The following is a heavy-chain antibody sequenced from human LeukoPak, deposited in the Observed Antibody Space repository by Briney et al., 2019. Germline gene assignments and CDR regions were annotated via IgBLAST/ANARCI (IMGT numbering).Heavy chain of an antibody. Sequence: GGSLRLPCAASGFTFSSYAMHWVRQAPGKGLEYVSAISSDGGSTYYANSVKGRFTISGDNSKNTLYLQMGSLRAEDMAVYYCARDFEAPMVRGWGPFDYWGQGTLVTVSS. CDR3: ARDFEAPMVRGWGPFDY. CDR1: GFTFSSYA. J-gene: IGHJ4*02. V-gene: IGHV3-64*01. D-gene: IGHD3-10*01. CDR2: ISSDGGST.